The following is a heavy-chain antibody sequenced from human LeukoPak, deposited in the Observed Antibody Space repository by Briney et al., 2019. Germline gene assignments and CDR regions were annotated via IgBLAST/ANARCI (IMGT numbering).Heavy chain of an antibody. Sequence: SETLSLTCTVSGGFVTTYHWSWIRHPPGKGLEWIGYIYYSGSINYNPSLNSRVTISLDTSKNEFSLKLRSVTAADTAVYYCARYPGASGDSYYFDYWGQGTRVTVSS. CDR1: GGFVTTYH. CDR3: ARYPGASGDSYYFDY. J-gene: IGHJ4*02. D-gene: IGHD4-17*01. V-gene: IGHV4-59*02. CDR2: IYYSGSI.